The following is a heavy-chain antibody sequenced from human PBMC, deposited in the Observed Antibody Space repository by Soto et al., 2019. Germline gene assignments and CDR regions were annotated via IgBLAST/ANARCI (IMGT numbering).Heavy chain of an antibody. Sequence: PSETLSLTCTVSGGSIRSYYWSWIRQPPGKGLEWIGYIYYSGSTNYNPSLKSRVTISVDTSKNQFSLKLSSVTAADPAVYYCARGTGSYSYMDVWGKGTTVTVSS. D-gene: IGHD3-10*01. CDR3: ARGTGSYSYMDV. J-gene: IGHJ6*03. V-gene: IGHV4-59*01. CDR2: IYYSGST. CDR1: GGSIRSYY.